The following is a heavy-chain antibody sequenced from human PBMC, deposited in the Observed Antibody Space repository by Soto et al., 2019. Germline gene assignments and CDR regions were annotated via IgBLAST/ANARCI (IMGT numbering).Heavy chain of an antibody. Sequence: EVQLLESGGGLVQPGGSLRLSCAASGLTFSSYAMNWVRQAPGKGLEWVSAISTSGAITFYADSVKGRFTISRDKSKNTLYLLLNSLGAEDTAVYHCAKGGFWVHYGMDVWGQGTTVTVSS. CDR1: GLTFSSYA. J-gene: IGHJ6*02. CDR2: ISTSGAIT. CDR3: AKGGFWVHYGMDV. V-gene: IGHV3-23*01. D-gene: IGHD3-16*01.